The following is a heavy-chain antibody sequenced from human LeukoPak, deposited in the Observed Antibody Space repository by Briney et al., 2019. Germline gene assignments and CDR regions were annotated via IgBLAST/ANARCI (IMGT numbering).Heavy chain of an antibody. CDR3: RRGHWDDHA. V-gene: IGHV3-7*01. D-gene: IGHD7-27*01. CDR2: VTQDGSEN. J-gene: IGHJ5*02. CDR1: GFTFSDFW. Sequence: GGSLRLSCAASGFTFSDFWMSWVRQAPGKGLEWVASVTQDGSENHYVDSAKGRFTISRDNAKNSLYLQMSSLRAEDTAVYWCRRGHWDDHAWGQGTLVPVSS.